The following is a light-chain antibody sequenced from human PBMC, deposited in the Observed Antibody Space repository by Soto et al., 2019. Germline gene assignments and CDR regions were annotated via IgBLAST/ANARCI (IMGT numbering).Light chain of an antibody. V-gene: IGKV1-12*01. CDR1: KDISSN. Sequence: DIQMTQSPSSVSGSVGDRVFISCRASKDISSNVAGYQQRPGKATKLLIYDASSLQSWVPSRFSGSGSGTDFTLSSSGLQPEDFGTYYCQQANSLSITFGQGTRLEIK. J-gene: IGKJ5*01. CDR2: DAS. CDR3: QQANSLSIT.